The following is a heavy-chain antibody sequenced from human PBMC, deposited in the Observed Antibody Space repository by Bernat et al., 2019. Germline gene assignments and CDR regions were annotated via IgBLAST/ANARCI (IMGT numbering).Heavy chain of an antibody. D-gene: IGHD4-17*01. CDR1: GYTFTSYA. Sequence: QVQLVQSGAEVKKPGASVKVSCKASGYTFTSYAMHWVRQAPGQRLEWMGWINAGNGNTKYSQKFQGRVTITRDTSASTAYMELSSLRSEDTAVYYCARDGIRAMTTVTLFDYWGQGTLVTVSS. CDR3: ARDGIRAMTTVTLFDY. J-gene: IGHJ4*02. CDR2: INAGNGNT. V-gene: IGHV1-3*01.